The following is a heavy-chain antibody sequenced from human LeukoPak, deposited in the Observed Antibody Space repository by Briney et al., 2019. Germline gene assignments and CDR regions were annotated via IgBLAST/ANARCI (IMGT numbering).Heavy chain of an antibody. CDR3: ARRDYYDSSLVAFDI. CDR1: GYRFTNYW. CDR2: IYPGDSDT. Sequence: GESLKISCKGSGYRFTNYWIGWVRQMPGKGLEWMGIIYPGDSDTRYNPSFQGQVTISADKSISTAYLQWSSLKASDTAMYYCARRDYYDSSLVAFDIWGQGTMVTVSS. J-gene: IGHJ3*02. D-gene: IGHD3-22*01. V-gene: IGHV5-51*01.